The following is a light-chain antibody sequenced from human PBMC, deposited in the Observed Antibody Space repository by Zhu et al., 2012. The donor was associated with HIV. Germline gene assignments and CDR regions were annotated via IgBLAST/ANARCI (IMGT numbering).Light chain of an antibody. Sequence: EIVLTQSPGTLSLSPGEGATLSCRASQSVANNYLAWYQQKPGQAPRLLIYRASDRFPGIPDRFSGSGSGTDSTLTISRLEPEDFAVYYCQQYGTSWTFGPGTKVEIK. CDR3: QQYGTSWT. V-gene: IGKV3-20*01. CDR2: RAS. CDR1: QSVANNY. J-gene: IGKJ1*01.